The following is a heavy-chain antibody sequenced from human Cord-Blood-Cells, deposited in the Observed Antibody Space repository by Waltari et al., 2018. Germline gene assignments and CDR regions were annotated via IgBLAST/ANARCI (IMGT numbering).Heavy chain of an antibody. J-gene: IGHJ2*01. D-gene: IGHD7-27*01. CDR2: INPNSAGT. Sequence: QVQLVQSGAEVKKPGASVKVSCKASGYTFTGYYMHWVRQAPGQGLEWMGWINPNSAGTNYAQKFQGWVTRTRDTSISTAYMELSRLRSDDTAVYYCARGAAGESYWYFDLWGRGTLVTVSS. CDR1: GYTFTGYY. CDR3: ARGAAGESYWYFDL. V-gene: IGHV1-2*04.